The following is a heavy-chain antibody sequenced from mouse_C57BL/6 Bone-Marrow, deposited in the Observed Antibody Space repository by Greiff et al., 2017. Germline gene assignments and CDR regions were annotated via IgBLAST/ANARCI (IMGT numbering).Heavy chain of an antibody. CDR2: IYPRSGNT. V-gene: IGHV1-81*01. CDR1: GYTFTSYG. D-gene: IGHD2-13*01. Sequence: VKLVESGAELARPGASVKLSCKASGYTFTSYGISWVKQRTGQGLEWIGEIYPRSGNTYYNEKFKGKATLTADKSSSTAYMELRSLTSEDSAVYFCAMTTRYAMDYWGQGTSVTVSS. J-gene: IGHJ4*01. CDR3: AMTTRYAMDY.